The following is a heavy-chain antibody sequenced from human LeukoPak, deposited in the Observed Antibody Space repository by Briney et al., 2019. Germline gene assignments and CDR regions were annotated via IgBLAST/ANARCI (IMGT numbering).Heavy chain of an antibody. CDR1: GYSFTSNY. CDR3: ARDPGDSYGYVVDY. D-gene: IGHD5-18*01. J-gene: IGHJ4*02. Sequence: GASVKVSCKASGYSFTSNYIHWVRQAPGQGLEWMGMIYPRDGSTSYAQKFQGRVTVTRGTSTSTVHMELSGLRSEDTAVYYCARDPGDSYGYVVDYWGQGTLVTVSS. CDR2: IYPRDGST. V-gene: IGHV1-46*01.